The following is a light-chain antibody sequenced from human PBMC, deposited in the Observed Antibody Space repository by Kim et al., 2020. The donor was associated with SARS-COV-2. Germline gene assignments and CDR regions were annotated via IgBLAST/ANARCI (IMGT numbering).Light chain of an antibody. CDR3: QQSYSTPRLT. Sequence: SVGDRVTITCRASQSISSYLNWYQQKPGKAPKLLIYAASSLQSWVPSRFSGSGSGTDFTLTISSLQPEDFATYYCQQSYSTPRLTFGGGTKVDIK. V-gene: IGKV1-39*01. CDR2: AAS. J-gene: IGKJ4*01. CDR1: QSISSY.